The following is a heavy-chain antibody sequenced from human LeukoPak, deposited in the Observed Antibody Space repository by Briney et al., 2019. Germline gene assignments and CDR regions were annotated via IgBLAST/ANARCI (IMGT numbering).Heavy chain of an antibody. CDR2: IVVGSGNT. J-gene: IGHJ4*02. Sequence: ASVKVSCKASGFTFTSSAVQWVRQARGQRLEWIGWIVVGSGNTNYAQKFQERVTITRDMSTSTAYMELSSLRSEDTAVYYCAADSTYYYGSGSYQGFDYWGQGTLVTVSS. CDR3: AADSTYYYGSGSYQGFDY. D-gene: IGHD3-10*01. CDR1: GFTFTSSA. V-gene: IGHV1-58*01.